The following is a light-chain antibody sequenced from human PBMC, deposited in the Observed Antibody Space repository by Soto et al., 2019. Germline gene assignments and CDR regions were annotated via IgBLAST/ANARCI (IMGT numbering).Light chain of an antibody. V-gene: IGKV1-33*01. J-gene: IGKJ5*01. CDR1: QGIGTF. Sequence: DIQMTQSPSCLSASIGDRVTITCQASQGIGTFLNWFQQRPGRAPKLMIYDASTLETGVPSRFSGSGSGSDFTFTISGLQPEDIATYYCQQYDVLPPTFGQGTRLEI. CDR2: DAS. CDR3: QQYDVLPPT.